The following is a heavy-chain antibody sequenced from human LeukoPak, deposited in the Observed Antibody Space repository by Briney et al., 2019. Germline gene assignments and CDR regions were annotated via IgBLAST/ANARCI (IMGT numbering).Heavy chain of an antibody. CDR1: EYTFIGYY. V-gene: IGHV1-2*02. J-gene: IGHJ4*02. Sequence: ASVKVSCKASEYTFIGYYMHWVRQAPGQGLEWMGWINPRSGGTNYAEKFQGRVSITRDTSINTAYMELRRLRFDDTAVYYCARGDNAAHFFDFWGQGSLVTVSS. CDR2: INPRSGGT. CDR3: ARGDNAAHFFDF. D-gene: IGHD2-2*01.